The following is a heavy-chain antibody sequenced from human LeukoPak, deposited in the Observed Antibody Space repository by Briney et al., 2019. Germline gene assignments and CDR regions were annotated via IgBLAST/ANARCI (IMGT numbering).Heavy chain of an antibody. CDR1: GGSISSYY. CDR2: IYYSGST. CDR3: ARHETFTHRGGYSYGFDY. Sequence: SETLSLTCTVSGGSISSYYWSWIRQPPGKGLEWSVYIYYSGSTNYNPSLKSRVTISVDTSQNHFSLKLSSATAADTAVYYCARHETFTHRGGYSYGFDYWGQGTLVTVSS. J-gene: IGHJ4*02. V-gene: IGHV4-59*08. D-gene: IGHD5-18*01.